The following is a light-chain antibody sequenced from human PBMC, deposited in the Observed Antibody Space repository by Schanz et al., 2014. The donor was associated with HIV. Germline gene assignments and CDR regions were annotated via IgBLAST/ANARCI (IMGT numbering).Light chain of an antibody. J-gene: IGLJ2*01. CDR3: AAWDDSLNGLVV. Sequence: QSVLTQPPSVSGAPGQRVTISCTGSSSNIGAGHDVHWYQQFPGTAPKLLIYDNNNRPSGVPDRFSGSKSGTSASLAISGLQSEDEADYYCAAWDDSLNGLVVFGGGTKLTVL. CDR2: DNN. V-gene: IGLV1-40*01. CDR1: SSNIGAGHD.